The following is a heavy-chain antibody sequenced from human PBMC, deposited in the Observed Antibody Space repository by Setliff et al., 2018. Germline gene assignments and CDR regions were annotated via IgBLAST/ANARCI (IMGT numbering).Heavy chain of an antibody. CDR2: IIPIFGTT. CDR1: GGTFSNYD. V-gene: IGHV1-69*05. Sequence: GASVKVSCKASGGTFSNYDISWVRQAPGQGPEWMGGIIPIFGTTNYAQRFQGRVTITTDESTSTAYMELSSLRSEDTAVYYCARERGDIVTTTSYYYYLDVWGKGTTVTVSS. D-gene: IGHD5-12*01. CDR3: ARERGDIVTTTSYYYYLDV. J-gene: IGHJ6*03.